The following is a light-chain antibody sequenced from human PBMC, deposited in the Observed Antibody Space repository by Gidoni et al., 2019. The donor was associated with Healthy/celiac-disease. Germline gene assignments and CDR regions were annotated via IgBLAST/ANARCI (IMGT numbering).Light chain of an antibody. V-gene: IGLV3-25*02. J-gene: IGLJ2*01. Sequence: SYELTQPPSVSVSPGQTARITCSGDALPKQYAYWYQQKPGQAPVLVIYKDRERPSGIPARFSGSSSGTTVTLTISGVQAEDEADYYCQSADSSGTYRNVVFGGGTKLTVL. CDR3: QSADSSGTYRNVV. CDR2: KDR. CDR1: ALPKQY.